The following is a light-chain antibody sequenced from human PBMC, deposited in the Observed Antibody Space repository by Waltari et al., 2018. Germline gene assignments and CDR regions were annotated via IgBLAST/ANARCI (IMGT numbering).Light chain of an antibody. CDR2: AAS. V-gene: IGKV3-11*01. J-gene: IGKJ3*01. Sequence: EIVLTQSPVTLSLSPGERATLSCRASQSVGSYLAWYQQKPGQAPRLLIYAASNRATGTPARFSVSGSGTDFTLTISSLEPEDSAVYYCQHRAHWPPDATFGPGTKVDIK. CDR3: QHRAHWPPDAT. CDR1: QSVGSY.